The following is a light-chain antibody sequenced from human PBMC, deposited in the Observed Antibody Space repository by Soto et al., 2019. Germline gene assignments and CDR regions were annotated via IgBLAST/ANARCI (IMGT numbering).Light chain of an antibody. Sequence: QAVVTQEPSLTVSPGGTVTLTCGSSTGAVTSGHYPYWFQQKPGQAPRTLIYDTTKEHSWTPARFSGSLLGGKAALTLTGAQPEDEAEYYCLLSYTRARHVVFGGGTKVTVL. CDR1: TGAVTSGHY. CDR2: DTT. V-gene: IGLV7-46*01. J-gene: IGLJ2*01. CDR3: LLSYTRARHVV.